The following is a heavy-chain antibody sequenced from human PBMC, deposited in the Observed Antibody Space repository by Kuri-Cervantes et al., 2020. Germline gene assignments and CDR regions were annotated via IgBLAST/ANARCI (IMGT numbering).Heavy chain of an antibody. J-gene: IGHJ4*02. CDR3: TKGRKDDYSNFRGVGD. CDR2: IRYDGNNK. Sequence: GESLKISCGASGFTFSSHGMHWVRQAPGKGLEWVAFIRYDGNNKYYADSVKGRFTVSRDNSKNTLFLQMDSLGAEDTALYYCTKGRKDDYSNFRGVGDWGQGTLVTVSS. V-gene: IGHV3-30*02. D-gene: IGHD4-11*01. CDR1: GFTFSSHG.